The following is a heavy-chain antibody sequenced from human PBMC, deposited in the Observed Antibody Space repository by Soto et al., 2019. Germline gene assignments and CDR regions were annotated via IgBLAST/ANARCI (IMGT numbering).Heavy chain of an antibody. J-gene: IGHJ4*02. Sequence: ASVKVSCKASGGTFSSYAISWVRQAPGQGLEWMGWMNPNSGNTSYAQKFQGRVTMTRDTSTSTVYMELSSLRSEDTAVYYCARDYYDSSGYFGYWGQGTLVTVSS. CDR2: MNPNSGNT. CDR1: GGTFSSYA. CDR3: ARDYYDSSGYFGY. V-gene: IGHV1-8*02. D-gene: IGHD3-22*01.